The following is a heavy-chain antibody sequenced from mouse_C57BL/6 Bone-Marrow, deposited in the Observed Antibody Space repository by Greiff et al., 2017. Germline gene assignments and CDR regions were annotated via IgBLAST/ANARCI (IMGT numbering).Heavy chain of an antibody. CDR2: ISYSGST. V-gene: IGHV3-1*01. D-gene: IGHD2-3*01. CDR3: ARGGSDGYYPYY. Sequence: EVQLQQSGPGMVKPSQSLSLTCTVTGYSITSGYDWHWIRHFPGNKLEWMGYISYSGSTNYNPSLKSRISITHDTSKNHFFLKLNSVTTEDTATYYCARGGSDGYYPYYWGQGTTLTVSS. CDR1: GYSITSGYD. J-gene: IGHJ2*01.